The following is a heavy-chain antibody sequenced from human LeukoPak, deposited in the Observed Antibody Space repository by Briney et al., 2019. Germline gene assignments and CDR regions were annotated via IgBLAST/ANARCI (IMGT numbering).Heavy chain of an antibody. J-gene: IGHJ4*02. CDR1: GYTFTSYG. Sequence: ASVKVSCKASGYTFTSYGISWVRQAPGRGLEWMGWISAYNGNTNYAQKLQGRVTMTTDTSTSTAYMELRSLRSDDTAVYYCARDRADYDFWSGDFDYWGQGTLVTVSS. V-gene: IGHV1-18*01. CDR3: ARDRADYDFWSGDFDY. CDR2: ISAYNGNT. D-gene: IGHD3-3*01.